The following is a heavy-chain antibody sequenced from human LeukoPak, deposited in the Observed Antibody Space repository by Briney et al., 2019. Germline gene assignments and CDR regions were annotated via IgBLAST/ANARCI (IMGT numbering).Heavy chain of an antibody. V-gene: IGHV1-69*05. Sequence: SVKVSCKASGGTFSSYAISWVRQAPGQGLEWMGRIIPIFGTANYAQKFQGRVTITTDESTSTAYMELSSLRSEDTAVYYCVSSWTYYYDSSGYYYGYWGQGTLVTVSS. J-gene: IGHJ4*02. CDR3: VSSWTYYYDSSGYYYGY. CDR2: IIPIFGTA. CDR1: GGTFSSYA. D-gene: IGHD3-22*01.